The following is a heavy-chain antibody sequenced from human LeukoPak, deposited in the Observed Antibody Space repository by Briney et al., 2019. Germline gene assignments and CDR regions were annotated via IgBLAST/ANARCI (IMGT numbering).Heavy chain of an antibody. Sequence: SETLSLTCTVSGGSISSGGYYWSWIRQPPGKGLEWIGYIYYSGSTNYNPSLKSRVTISVGTSKNQFSLKLSSVTAADTAVYYCARRRPMITFEGVIVDAFDIWGQGTMVTVSS. V-gene: IGHV4-61*08. CDR2: IYYSGST. CDR1: GGSISSGGYY. J-gene: IGHJ3*02. D-gene: IGHD3-16*02. CDR3: ARRRPMITFEGVIVDAFDI.